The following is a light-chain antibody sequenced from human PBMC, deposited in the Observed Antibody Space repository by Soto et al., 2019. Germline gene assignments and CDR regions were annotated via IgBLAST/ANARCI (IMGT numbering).Light chain of an antibody. Sequence: QSVLTQLPSVSAAPGQKVTISCSGGSSNIGGNSVSWYQQLPGTAPKLLIYDDDKRPSGIPDRFSGSKSGTSATLGITGFQTGDEADYYCGSWDSSLSAYVFATGTKVTVL. CDR3: GSWDSSLSAYV. V-gene: IGLV1-51*01. CDR1: SSNIGGNS. CDR2: DDD. J-gene: IGLJ1*01.